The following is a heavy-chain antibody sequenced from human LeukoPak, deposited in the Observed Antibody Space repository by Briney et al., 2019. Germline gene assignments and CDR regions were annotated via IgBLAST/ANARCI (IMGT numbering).Heavy chain of an antibody. J-gene: IGHJ5*02. V-gene: IGHV1-46*01. CDR3: ARDPISSNWPRGHFFDP. D-gene: IGHD3-3*02. Sequence: ASVKIFCKASGYRFTSYYVNWVRQAPGQGLEWMGIINPNGGGTTYTGKFQGRVTMTRDTSTSTVYMELSSLRPDDTAVYYCARDPISSNWPRGHFFDPWGQGTVVTVSS. CDR2: INPNGGGT. CDR1: GYRFTSYY.